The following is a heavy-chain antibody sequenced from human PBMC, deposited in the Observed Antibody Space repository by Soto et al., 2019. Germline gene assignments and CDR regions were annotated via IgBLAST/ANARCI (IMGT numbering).Heavy chain of an antibody. CDR1: GGSISSYY. CDR3: ARDSPGGSSLDY. Sequence: SETLSLTCTVSGGSISSYYWSWLRQPPGKGLEWIGYIYYSGSTNYNPSLKSRVTISVDTSKSQFSLKLSSVTAADTAVYYCARDSPGGSSLDYWGQGTLVTVSS. J-gene: IGHJ4*02. CDR2: IYYSGST. V-gene: IGHV4-59*01. D-gene: IGHD1-26*01.